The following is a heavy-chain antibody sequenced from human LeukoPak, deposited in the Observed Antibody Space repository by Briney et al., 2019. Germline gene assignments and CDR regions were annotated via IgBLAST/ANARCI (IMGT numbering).Heavy chain of an antibody. CDR2: IKGDGTYK. Sequence: GGSLRLSCAASGFTFSSYWMSWVRQAPGKGLEWVSRIKGDGTYKNYAESVRGRFTISRDNAKNTLSLQMNSLRAEDTAVYFCVRDGDAYNFDWWGQGVLVTVSS. V-gene: IGHV3-74*01. D-gene: IGHD5-24*01. J-gene: IGHJ4*02. CDR3: VRDGDAYNFDW. CDR1: GFTFSSYW.